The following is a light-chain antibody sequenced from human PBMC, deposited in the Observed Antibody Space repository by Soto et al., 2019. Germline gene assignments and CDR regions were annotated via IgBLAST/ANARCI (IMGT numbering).Light chain of an antibody. J-gene: IGKJ5*01. CDR1: QSVSSY. CDR2: AAS. CDR3: QQRSNWPRT. V-gene: IGKV3-11*01. Sequence: EIVLTQSPATLSLSPGERATLSCRASQSVSSYLAWYQQKPGQAPRLLIYAASNKATGIPARFSGSGSGTDFTLTISSLEPEEFAVYYCQQRSNWPRTFGQGTRVEIK.